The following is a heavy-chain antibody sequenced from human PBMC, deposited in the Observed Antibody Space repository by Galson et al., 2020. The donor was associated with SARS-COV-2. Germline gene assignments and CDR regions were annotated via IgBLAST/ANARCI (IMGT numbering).Heavy chain of an antibody. D-gene: IGHD3-22*01. CDR3: ARGYYDRPGSRFDP. CDR2: IYYSGST. CDR1: GGSISSGDYY. J-gene: IGHJ5*02. Sequence: ETSETLSLTCTVSGGSISSGDYYWSWIRQPPGKGLEWIGYIYYSGSTYYNPSLKSRVTISVDTSKNQFSLKLSSVTAADTAVYYCARGYYDRPGSRFDPWGQGTLVTVSS. V-gene: IGHV4-30-4*01.